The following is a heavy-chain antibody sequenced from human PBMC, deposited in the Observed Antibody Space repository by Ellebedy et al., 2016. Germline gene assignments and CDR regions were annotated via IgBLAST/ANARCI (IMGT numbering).Heavy chain of an antibody. CDR2: ITGDTGTT. CDR3: VKGASSGSWVTMDY. J-gene: IGHJ4*02. V-gene: IGHV3-23*01. Sequence: GESLKISCAASGCTLNNYAMTWIRQAAGEGLEWVSAITGDTGTTYYADSVKGRFTISRDNSRNTLYLQMNSLRVEDTALYYCVKGASSGSWVTMDYWGQGALVTVSS. CDR1: GCTLNNYA. D-gene: IGHD6-13*01.